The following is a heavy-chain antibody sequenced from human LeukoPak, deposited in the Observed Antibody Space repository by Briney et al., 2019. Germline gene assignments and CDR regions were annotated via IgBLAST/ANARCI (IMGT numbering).Heavy chain of an antibody. V-gene: IGHV3-48*03. CDR1: GFTFSSYE. CDR2: ISSSGSTI. CDR3: AREVPLDYGDYEGDYYYYGMDV. Sequence: GGPLTLSCAASGFTFSSYEMNWVRQAPGKGLVWVSYISSSGSTIYYAVSVKGRFTISRDNAKNSLDLQMNSLRAEDTAVYYCAREVPLDYGDYEGDYYYYGMDVWGQGTTVTVSS. D-gene: IGHD4-17*01. J-gene: IGHJ6*02.